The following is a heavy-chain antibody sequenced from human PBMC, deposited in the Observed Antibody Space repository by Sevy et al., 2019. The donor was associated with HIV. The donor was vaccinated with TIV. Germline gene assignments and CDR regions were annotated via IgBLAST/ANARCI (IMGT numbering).Heavy chain of an antibody. CDR3: TTAPRPNLADY. Sequence: GGSLRLSCAASGFSVSSNFMSWVRQAPGRGLEWVSIIYGGGGTYYAESVKGRFTISRDSSRNTVFLQMNSLRAEDTAIYFCTTAPRPNLADYWGQGTLVTVSS. D-gene: IGHD1-1*01. CDR1: GFSVSSNF. J-gene: IGHJ4*02. CDR2: IYGGGGT. V-gene: IGHV3-53*01.